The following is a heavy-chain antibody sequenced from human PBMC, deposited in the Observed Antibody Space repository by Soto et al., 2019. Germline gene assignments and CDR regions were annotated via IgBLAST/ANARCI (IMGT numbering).Heavy chain of an antibody. V-gene: IGHV3-30-3*01. CDR1: GFPFISYA. CDR2: ISHDGINK. Sequence: PGWSLRLSCAASGFPFISYAMNWVRQAPGKGLEWVALISHDGINKYYADSVRGRFTISRDSSTNTLYLQMNSLRAADTAVYYCGRCTSTSCHLGSDYWGQGTLVTVSS. CDR3: GRCTSTSCHLGSDY. D-gene: IGHD2-2*01. J-gene: IGHJ4*02.